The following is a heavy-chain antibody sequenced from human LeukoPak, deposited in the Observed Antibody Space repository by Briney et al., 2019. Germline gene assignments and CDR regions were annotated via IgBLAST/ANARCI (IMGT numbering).Heavy chain of an antibody. CDR1: GYTFTNYY. Sequence: GASVKVSCKASGYTFTNYYFHWVRQAPGQGLEWMGWINPYSGDTKYTQKFQGRVTITRDTSASTAYMELSSLRSEDTAVYYCARESDYYDSSGYLPPGYWGQGTLVTVSS. CDR2: INPYSGDT. D-gene: IGHD3-22*01. CDR3: ARESDYYDSSGYLPPGY. J-gene: IGHJ4*02. V-gene: IGHV1-2*02.